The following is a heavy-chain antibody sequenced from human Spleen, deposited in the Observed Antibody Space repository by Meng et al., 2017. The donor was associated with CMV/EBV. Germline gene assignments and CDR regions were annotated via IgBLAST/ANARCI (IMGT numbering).Heavy chain of an antibody. CDR3: ARDHNWGPDY. CDR2: ILPASGGT. Sequence: ASVKVSCKASGYTFTGYYMHWVRQAPGQGIEWMGWILPASGGTHYAQSFQGRVTLTTDTSISTAYMELSGLKYDDTAIYYCARDHNWGPDYWGQGTLVTVSS. V-gene: IGHV1-2*02. CDR1: GYTFTGYY. D-gene: IGHD1-1*01. J-gene: IGHJ4*02.